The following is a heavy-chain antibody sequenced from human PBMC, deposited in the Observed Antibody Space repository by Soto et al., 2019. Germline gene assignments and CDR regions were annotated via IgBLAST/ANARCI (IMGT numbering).Heavy chain of an antibody. D-gene: IGHD6-19*01. CDR2: INGYNGNT. J-gene: IGHJ6*02. Sequence: HVQLEQSGAEVKKPGDSMKVSCKASGYTFTTYGISWVRQAPGQGLEWMGWINGYNGNTDYPQKLQGRVNMTTDTSTSTAYMALRSLRSDDTAVYYCAREGSAPYYYYGMDVWGQGTTVTVSS. CDR1: GYTFTTYG. V-gene: IGHV1-18*01. CDR3: AREGSAPYYYYGMDV.